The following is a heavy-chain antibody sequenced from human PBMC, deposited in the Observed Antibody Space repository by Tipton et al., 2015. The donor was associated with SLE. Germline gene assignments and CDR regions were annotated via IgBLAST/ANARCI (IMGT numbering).Heavy chain of an antibody. Sequence: TLSLTCAVYGGSFSGYYWSWIRQPPGKGLEWIGEINHSGSTNYNPSLKSRVTISVDTSKNQFYLKLSPVTAADTAVYYCARHPPRGIADHWGQGTLVTVSS. V-gene: IGHV4-34*01. CDR1: GGSFSGYY. J-gene: IGHJ5*02. CDR2: INHSGST. CDR3: ARHPPRGIADH. D-gene: IGHD3-16*01.